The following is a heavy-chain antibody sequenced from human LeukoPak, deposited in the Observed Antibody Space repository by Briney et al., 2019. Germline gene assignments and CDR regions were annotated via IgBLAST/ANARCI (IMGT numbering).Heavy chain of an antibody. CDR2: IKQDGSEK. J-gene: IGHJ5*02. CDR1: GFTFSSYW. V-gene: IGHV3-7*01. CDR3: ASAEGYSYGHNWFDP. Sequence: GGSLGLSCAASGFTFSSYWMSWVRQAAGKGLEWVADIKQDGSEKYYVDSVKGRFTISRDNAKNSLYLQMNSLRAEDTAVYYCASAEGYSYGHNWFDPWGQGTLVTVSS. D-gene: IGHD5-18*01.